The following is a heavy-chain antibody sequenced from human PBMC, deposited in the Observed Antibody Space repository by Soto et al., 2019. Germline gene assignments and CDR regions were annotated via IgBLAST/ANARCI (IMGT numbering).Heavy chain of an antibody. J-gene: IGHJ4*02. D-gene: IGHD3-10*01. V-gene: IGHV4-59*01. CDR1: GGSISSYY. Sequence: SETLSLTCTVSGGSISSYYWSWIRQPPGKGLEWIGYIYYSGSTNYNPSLKSRVTISVDTSKNQFSLKLSSVTAADTAVYYCESGTYYYGSGSYSRRGYFDYWGQGTLVTVSS. CDR3: ESGTYYYGSGSYSRRGYFDY. CDR2: IYYSGST.